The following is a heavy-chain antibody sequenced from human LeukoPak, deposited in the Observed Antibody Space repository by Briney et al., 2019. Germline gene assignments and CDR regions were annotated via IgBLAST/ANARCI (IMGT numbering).Heavy chain of an antibody. CDR2: IYHSGST. V-gene: IGHV4-4*02. CDR1: GGSISSSNW. CDR3: ARLRDYHYYYMDV. Sequence: SETLSLTCAVSGGSISSSNWWSWVRQPPGKGLEWIGEIYHSGSTNYNPSLKSRVTISVDTSKNQFSLKLSSVTAADTAEYYCARLRDYHYYYMDVWGKGTTVTVSS. J-gene: IGHJ6*03.